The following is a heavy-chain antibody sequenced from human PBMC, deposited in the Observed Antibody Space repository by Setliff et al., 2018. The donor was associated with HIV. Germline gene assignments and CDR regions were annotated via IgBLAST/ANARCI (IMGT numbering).Heavy chain of an antibody. CDR3: AKDLKTKYRVGGACYPLDS. Sequence: GGSLRLSCVASGFTFGSHAMSWVRQSPGKGLEWVSSISGSDNNTYYADSVKGRFTISRGNSKNTLYLEMNSLRAEDTAVYYCAKDLKTKYRVGGACYPLDSWGQGILVTAPQ. J-gene: IGHJ4*02. CDR1: GFTFGSHA. V-gene: IGHV3-23*01. CDR2: ISGSDNNT. D-gene: IGHD2-21*02.